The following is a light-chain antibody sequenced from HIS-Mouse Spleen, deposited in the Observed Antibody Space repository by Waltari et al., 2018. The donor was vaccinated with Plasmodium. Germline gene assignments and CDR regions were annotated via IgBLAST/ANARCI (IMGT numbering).Light chain of an antibody. CDR1: QSISSY. V-gene: IGKV1-39*01. CDR3: QQNYNTWT. J-gene: IGKJ1*01. Sequence: DIQMIQSPSSLSASVGDRVTITCRASQSISSYLNWYQQKPGKAPKLLIYAASSLQSGVPSRFSGSGSGTDFTLTISSLQPEDFATYYCQQNYNTWTFGQGTKVEIK. CDR2: AAS.